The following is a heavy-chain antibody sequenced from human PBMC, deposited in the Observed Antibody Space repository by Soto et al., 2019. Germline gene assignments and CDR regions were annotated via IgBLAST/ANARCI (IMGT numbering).Heavy chain of an antibody. V-gene: IGHV3-53*01. Sequence: GGSLRLSCAASGFTVSSNYMSWVRQAPGKGLEWVSVIYSGGSTYYADSVKCRITISRDKSKNTLYLQMNSMRAEDAAVYCGARDERYWSGGSCYNAFDIWGQGTMVTVSS. CDR1: GFTVSSNY. D-gene: IGHD2-15*01. CDR3: ARDERYWSGGSCYNAFDI. CDR2: IYSGGST. J-gene: IGHJ3*02.